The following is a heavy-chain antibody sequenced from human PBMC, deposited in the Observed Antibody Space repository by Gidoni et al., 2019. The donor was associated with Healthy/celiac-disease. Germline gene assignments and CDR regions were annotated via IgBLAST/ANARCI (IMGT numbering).Heavy chain of an antibody. D-gene: IGHD6-19*01. Sequence: EVQLVESGGGLVKPGGSLRLSCAASGFTFSSYSMNWVRQAPGKGLEWVSSISSSSSYIYYADSVKGRFTISRDNAKNSLYLQMNSLRAEDTAVYYCARQAVAGLSPDIWGQGTMVTVSS. CDR1: GFTFSSYS. V-gene: IGHV3-21*01. J-gene: IGHJ3*02. CDR3: ARQAVAGLSPDI. CDR2: ISSSSSYI.